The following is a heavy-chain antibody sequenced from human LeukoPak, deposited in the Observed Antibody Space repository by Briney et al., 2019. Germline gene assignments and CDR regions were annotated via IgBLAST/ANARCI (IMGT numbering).Heavy chain of an antibody. CDR3: ARDRRSRYSSSTSCPNWFDP. CDR2: IYTSGST. J-gene: IGHJ5*02. Sequence: ASETLSLTCTVSGGSISSYYWSWIRQPAGKGLEWIGRIYTSGSTNYNPSLKSRVTISVDKSKNQFSLKLSSVTAADTAVYYCARDRRSRYSSSTSCPNWFDPWGQGTLVTVSS. D-gene: IGHD2-2*01. V-gene: IGHV4-4*07. CDR1: GGSISSYY.